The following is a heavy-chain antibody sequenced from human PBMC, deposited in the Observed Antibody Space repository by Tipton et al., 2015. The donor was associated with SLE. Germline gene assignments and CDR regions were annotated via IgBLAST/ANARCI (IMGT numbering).Heavy chain of an antibody. D-gene: IGHD1-26*01. CDR2: IYYSGST. J-gene: IGHJ2*01. CDR1: GGSISSSSYY. CDR3: ALGPIVGATTLYFDV. V-gene: IGHV4-39*07. Sequence: TLSLTCTVSGGSISSSSYYWGWIRQPPGKGLEWIGSIYYSGSTYYNPSLKSRVTISVDTSKNQFSLKLSSVTAADTAVYYCALGPIVGATTLYFDVWGRGTLVTVSS.